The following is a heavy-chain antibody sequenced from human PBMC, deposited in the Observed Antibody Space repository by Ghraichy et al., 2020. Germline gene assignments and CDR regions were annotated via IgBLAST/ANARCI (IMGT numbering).Heavy chain of an antibody. D-gene: IGHD4-17*01. Sequence: GSLRLSCTVSGGSISSYYWSWIRQPPGKGLEWIGYIYYSGSTNYNPSLKSRVTISVDTSKNQFSLKLSSVTAADTAVYYCARNDGDYSEYFQHWGQGTLVTVSS. J-gene: IGHJ1*01. V-gene: IGHV4-59*01. CDR3: ARNDGDYSEYFQH. CDR1: GGSISSYY. CDR2: IYYSGST.